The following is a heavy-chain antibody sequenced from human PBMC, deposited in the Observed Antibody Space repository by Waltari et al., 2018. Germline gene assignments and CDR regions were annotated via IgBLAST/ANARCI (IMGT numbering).Heavy chain of an antibody. V-gene: IGHV4-59*01. D-gene: IGHD3-10*01. CDR2: IHYSGNT. J-gene: IGHJ4*02. CDR1: NGSISSYY. CDR3: ARRGGGLLWFGELLVYFDS. Sequence: QVQLQESGPGLVRPSETLSLTCSVSNGSISSYYWSWVRQPPGKGLEWIGCIHYSGNTNYNPSLKSRVTMSLDTSKNQFSLKLSSVTAADTAVYYCARRGGGLLWFGELLVYFDSWGQGTLVTVSS.